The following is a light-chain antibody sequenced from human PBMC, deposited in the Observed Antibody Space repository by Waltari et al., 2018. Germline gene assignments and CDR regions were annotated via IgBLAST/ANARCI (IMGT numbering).Light chain of an antibody. Sequence: EIVMTQSPSTLSVLPGERATLSCRASQSVGTNLAWYQQTPGQAPRLLLYNVSTRAIDIPFRFSGSGSATEFTLTISSLQSEDFALYFCQQHSTWPSFGGGTKVEIK. CDR2: NVS. CDR1: QSVGTN. V-gene: IGKV3-15*01. CDR3: QQHSTWPS. J-gene: IGKJ4*01.